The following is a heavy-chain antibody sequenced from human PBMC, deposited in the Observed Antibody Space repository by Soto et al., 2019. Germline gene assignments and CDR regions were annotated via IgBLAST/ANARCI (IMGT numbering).Heavy chain of an antibody. CDR1: GYTFTSYA. J-gene: IGHJ4*02. D-gene: IGHD6-13*01. CDR3: ARDSRKGFIAAVGTWWY. V-gene: IGHV1-3*01. CDR2: INAGNGNT. Sequence: QVQLVQSGAEVKKPGASVKVSCKASGYTFTSYAMHWVRQAPGQRLEWMGWINAGNGNTKYSQKFQGRVTITRDTSASTAYMELSSLRSEDTAVYYCARDSRKGFIAAVGTWWYWGQGTLVTFSS.